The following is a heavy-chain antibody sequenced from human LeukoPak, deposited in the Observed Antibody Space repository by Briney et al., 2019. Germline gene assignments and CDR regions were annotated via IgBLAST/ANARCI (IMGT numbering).Heavy chain of an antibody. D-gene: IGHD2-2*02. CDR3: AREPRRVNMGYCSSTSCYRLDP. Sequence: PSETLSLTCAVYGGSFSGNYWSWIRQPPGKGLEWIGEIIHDRGTGRGTPTYNPPLKSRVTISVDASKNQFSLNLNAVTAADTAVYYCAREPRRVNMGYCSSTSCYRLDPWGQGTLVTVSS. CDR2: IIHDRGTGRGTP. CDR1: GGSFSGNY. V-gene: IGHV4-34*12. J-gene: IGHJ5*02.